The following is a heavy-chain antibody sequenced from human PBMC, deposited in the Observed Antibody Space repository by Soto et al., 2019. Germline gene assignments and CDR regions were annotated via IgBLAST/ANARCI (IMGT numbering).Heavy chain of an antibody. D-gene: IGHD1-7*01. J-gene: IGHJ4*02. V-gene: IGHV1-18*01. Sequence: QVQLVQSGAEVRQPGASVKISCETSGNTFNTYGISWLRQAPGQGLEWMGWISGYNRDAKYTQKFQGRVTMTTDTSTNTGYMELRSLRSDDTAVYHCSGVQNWNYAIDQWGQGTLVTVTS. CDR3: SGVQNWNYAIDQ. CDR2: ISGYNRDA. CDR1: GNTFNTYG.